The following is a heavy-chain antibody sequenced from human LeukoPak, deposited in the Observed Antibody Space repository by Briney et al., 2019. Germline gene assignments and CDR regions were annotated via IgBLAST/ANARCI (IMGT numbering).Heavy chain of an antibody. CDR1: GGSISSSNW. CDR2: IYHSGST. CDR3: ASPSIAVAGAFDY. V-gene: IGHV4-4*02. D-gene: IGHD6-19*01. J-gene: IGHJ4*02. Sequence: PSETLSLTCAASGGSISSSNWWSWVRQPPGKGLAWIGEIYHSGSTNYNPSLKSRVTISVDKSKNQFSLKLSSVTAADTAVYYCASPSIAVAGAFDYWGQGTLVTVSS.